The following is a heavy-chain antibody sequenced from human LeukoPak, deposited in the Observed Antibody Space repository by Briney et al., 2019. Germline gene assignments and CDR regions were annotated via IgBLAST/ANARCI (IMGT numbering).Heavy chain of an antibody. CDR2: ISGSGGST. J-gene: IGHJ5*02. CDR3: ATPQSRPFNWFDP. CDR1: GFTFSSYA. V-gene: IGHV3-23*01. Sequence: GRSLRLSCAASGFTFSSYAMSWVRQAPGKGLEWVSAISGSGGSTYYADSVKGRFTISRDNSKNTLYLQMNSLRAEDTAVYYCATPQSRPFNWFDPWGQGTLVTVSS.